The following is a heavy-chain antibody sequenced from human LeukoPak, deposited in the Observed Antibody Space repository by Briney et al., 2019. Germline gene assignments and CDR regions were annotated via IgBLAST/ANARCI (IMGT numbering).Heavy chain of an antibody. CDR2: IKADSGGT. J-gene: IGHJ3*02. CDR3: ATSGYPYNAFDI. V-gene: IGHV1-2*02. D-gene: IGHD3-22*01. CDR1: GYTFTGHY. Sequence: ASVKVSCKXPGYTFTGHYMHWVRQAPRQGLEWMGWIKADSGGTNYAQRFQGRVTMTRDTSISTAYMDLSRLRSDDTAVYHCATSGYPYNAFDIWGQGTMVTVSS.